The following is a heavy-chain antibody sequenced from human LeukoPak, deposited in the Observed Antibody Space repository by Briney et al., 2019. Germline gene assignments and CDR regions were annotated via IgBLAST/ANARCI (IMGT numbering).Heavy chain of an antibody. J-gene: IGHJ4*02. CDR3: AKVGVYYYGSGSSDC. CDR1: GFTFSSYA. Sequence: GGSLRLSCAASGFTFSSYAMSWVRQAPGKGLEWVSAISGSGGSTYYADSVKGRFTISRDNSKHTLYLQMNSLRAEDTAVYYCAKVGVYYYGSGSSDCWGQGTLVTVSS. V-gene: IGHV3-23*01. CDR2: ISGSGGST. D-gene: IGHD3-10*01.